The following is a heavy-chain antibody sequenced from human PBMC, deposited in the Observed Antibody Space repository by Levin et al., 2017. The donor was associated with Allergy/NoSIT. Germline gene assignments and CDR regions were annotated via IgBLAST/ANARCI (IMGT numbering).Heavy chain of an antibody. Sequence: GESLKISCAASGFTFSSYAMSWVRQAPGKGLEWVSAISGSGGSTYYADSVKGRFTISRDNSKNTLYLQMNSLRAEDTAVYYCAKWAGYPHPMSIAARPRYYYYYGMDVWGQGTTVTVSS. CDR1: GFTFSSYA. V-gene: IGHV3-23*01. J-gene: IGHJ6*02. D-gene: IGHD6-6*01. CDR3: AKWAGYPHPMSIAARPRYYYYYGMDV. CDR2: ISGSGGST.